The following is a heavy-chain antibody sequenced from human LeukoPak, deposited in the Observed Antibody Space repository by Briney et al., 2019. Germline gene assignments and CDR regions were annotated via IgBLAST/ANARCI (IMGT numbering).Heavy chain of an antibody. V-gene: IGHV4-4*07. J-gene: IGHJ4*02. CDR3: ASTRFGESIFDY. Sequence: SETLSLTCTVSGGSISSYYWSWIRQPAGKGLEWIGRIYTSGSTYYNPSLKSRVTISVDRSKNQFSLKLSSVTAADTAVYYCASTRFGESIFDYWGQGTLVTVSS. CDR1: GGSISSYY. D-gene: IGHD3-10*01. CDR2: IYTSGST.